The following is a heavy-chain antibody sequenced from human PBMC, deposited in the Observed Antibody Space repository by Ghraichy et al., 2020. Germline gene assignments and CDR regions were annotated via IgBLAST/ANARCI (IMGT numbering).Heavy chain of an antibody. CDR2: IYQSGST. J-gene: IGHJ4*02. CDR3: AREDRSPFFGVVTPHFDH. D-gene: IGHD3-3*01. V-gene: IGHV4-38-2*02. Sequence: SETLSLTCSVSGYNIYSGYYWGWIRQSPGKGLEWIGNIYQSGSTDYNPSLRSRVTMSVDTSRNQFSLKLTSVTAADTAVYYCAREDRSPFFGVVTPHFDHWGQGALVTVSS. CDR1: GYNIYSGYY.